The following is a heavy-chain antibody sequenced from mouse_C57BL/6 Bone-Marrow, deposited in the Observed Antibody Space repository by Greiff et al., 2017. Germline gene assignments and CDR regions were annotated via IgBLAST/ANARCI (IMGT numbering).Heavy chain of an antibody. CDR3: TPIYYGNYDWYFDV. J-gene: IGHJ1*03. D-gene: IGHD2-1*01. V-gene: IGHV6-6*01. CDR2: IRNKANNHAT. CDR1: GFTFSDAW. Sequence: EVKLVASGGGLVQPGGSMKLSCAASGFTFSDAWMDWVRQSPEKGLEWVAEIRNKANNHATYYAESVKGRFTISRDDSKSSVYLQMNSLRAEDTGIYYCTPIYYGNYDWYFDVWGTGTTVTVSS.